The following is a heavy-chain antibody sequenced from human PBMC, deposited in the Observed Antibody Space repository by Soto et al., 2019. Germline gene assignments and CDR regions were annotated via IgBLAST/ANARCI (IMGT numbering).Heavy chain of an antibody. V-gene: IGHV3-33*08. CDR2: MHTGGNEK. Sequence: QVQLVESGGGVVQPGGSLRLSCAASGFTFSYYGFHWVRQAPGKGLEWVAVMHTGGNEKYYVDSEKGRFTVSRDDSRNMVYLEMGGLRGEDAAEHCCARAADTTGHYSHFDLWGRGALVDVS. CDR3: ARAADTTGHYSHFDL. J-gene: IGHJ4*02. D-gene: IGHD3-9*01. CDR1: GFTFSYYG.